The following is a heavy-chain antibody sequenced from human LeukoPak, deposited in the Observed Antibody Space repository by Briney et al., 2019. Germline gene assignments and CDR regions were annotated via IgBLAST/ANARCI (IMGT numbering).Heavy chain of an antibody. CDR3: ARELLTYSNHKLGHYMDV. CDR1: GFTFSSYS. V-gene: IGHV3-21*01. CDR2: ISSSSSYI. J-gene: IGHJ6*03. Sequence: PGGSLRLSCAASGFTFSSYSMNWVRQAPGQGLEWVSCISSSSSYIYYADSVKGRFTISRENAKNSLSLQMNSLRAEDTAVYYCARELLTYSNHKLGHYMDVWGEGTTVTVSS. D-gene: IGHD4-11*01.